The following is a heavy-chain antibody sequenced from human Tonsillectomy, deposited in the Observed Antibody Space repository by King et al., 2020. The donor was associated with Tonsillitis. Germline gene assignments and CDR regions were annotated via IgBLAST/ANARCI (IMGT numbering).Heavy chain of an antibody. CDR3: ARSYYDSSGYYLGDY. J-gene: IGHJ4*02. D-gene: IGHD3-22*01. CDR1: GFTFSSYG. CDR2: VWYDGSNK. V-gene: IGHV3-33*08. Sequence: VQLVESGGGVVQPGRSLRLSCAASGFTFSSYGMHWVRQAPGKGLEWVAVVWYDGSNKYYADSVKGRFTISRDNSKNTLYLQMNRLRAEDTAVYYCARSYYDSSGYYLGDYWGQGTLVTVSS.